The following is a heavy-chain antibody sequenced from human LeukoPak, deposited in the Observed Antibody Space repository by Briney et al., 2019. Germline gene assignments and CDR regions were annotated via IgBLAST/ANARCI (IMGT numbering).Heavy chain of an antibody. CDR2: IEPKSGVT. J-gene: IGHJ4*02. CDR1: GYSFSGKF. CDR3: ATENYYDGSGFSKAFDY. Sequence: ASVTVSCKTSGYSFSGKFLHWLRQAPGHGLQYMGGIEPKSGVTVYAPNFRGRVTVTSDTSVSTGYLELRGLRYDDTAVYYCATENYYDGSGFSKAFDYWGQGTLVTLSS. D-gene: IGHD3-22*01. V-gene: IGHV1-2*02.